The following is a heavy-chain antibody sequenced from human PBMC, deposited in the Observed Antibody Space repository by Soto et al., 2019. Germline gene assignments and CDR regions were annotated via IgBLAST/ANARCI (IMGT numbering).Heavy chain of an antibody. D-gene: IGHD3-10*01. J-gene: IGHJ6*02. CDR3: ARDSRRITMVRGVIITTLYYYYGMDV. CDR1: GGSISSYY. CDR2: IYYSGST. V-gene: IGHV4-59*01. Sequence: SETLSLTCTVSGGSISSYYWSWIRQPPGKGLEWIGYIYYSGSTNYNPSLKSRVTISVDTSKNQFSLKLSSVTAADTAVYYCARDSRRITMVRGVIITTLYYYYGMDVWGQGTTVTVSS.